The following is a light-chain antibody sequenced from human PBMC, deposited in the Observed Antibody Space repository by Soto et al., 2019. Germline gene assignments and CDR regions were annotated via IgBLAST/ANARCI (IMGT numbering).Light chain of an antibody. Sequence: IPMXQSPSSMCGSXGDSVAIYCRASQDNSNXLNRYQQRPGTAPKVXXYDASDLETVVPSRFSGTGSGTDFTFTISNVQPEDTATYYCQQYDSLPFTFGPGTKVDIK. CDR3: QQYDSLPFT. V-gene: IGKV1-33*01. CDR2: DAS. CDR1: QDNSNX. J-gene: IGKJ3*01.